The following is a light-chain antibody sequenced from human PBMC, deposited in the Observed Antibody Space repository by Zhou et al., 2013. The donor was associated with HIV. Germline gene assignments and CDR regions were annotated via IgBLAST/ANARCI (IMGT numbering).Light chain of an antibody. J-gene: IGKJ1*01. V-gene: IGKV2-30*02. CDR3: MQGTHWPRT. CDR1: QSLAHSDGNTY. Sequence: DAVLTQSPLSLPVTLGQPASISCRSSQSLAHSDGNTYLNWFHQRPGQSPRRLIYQVSDRDSGVPDRFSGSGSGTDFTLKISRVEAEDVGIYYCMQGTHWPRTFGQGTKVEIK. CDR2: QVS.